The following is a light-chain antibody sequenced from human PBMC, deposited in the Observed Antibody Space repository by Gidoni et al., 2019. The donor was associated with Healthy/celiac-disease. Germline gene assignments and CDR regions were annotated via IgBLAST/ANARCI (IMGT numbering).Light chain of an antibody. CDR3: QQYGSSPG. V-gene: IGKV3-20*01. CDR2: GAS. Sequence: EMVLTQSPGTLSLSPGERATLSCRARQSGSSSYLAWYQQKPGQAPRLLIYGASRRATGIPDRFSCSGSGTDFTLTISRLEPEDFAVYYCQQYGSSPGFXGXTKVEIK. J-gene: IGKJ4*02. CDR1: QSGSSSY.